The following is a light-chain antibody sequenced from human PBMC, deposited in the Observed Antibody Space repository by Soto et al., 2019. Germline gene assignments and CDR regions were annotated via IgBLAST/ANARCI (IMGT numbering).Light chain of an antibody. CDR2: EVS. V-gene: IGLV2-14*01. CDR3: SSYTSSSTPHYV. J-gene: IGLJ1*01. CDR1: SSDVGGYNY. Sequence: LTQPASVSWSPGQSITISCTGTSSDVGGYNYVSWYQQHPGKAPKLMIYEVSNRPSGVSNRFSGSKSGNTASLTISGLQAEDDADYYCSSYTSSSTPHYVFGTGTKVTVL.